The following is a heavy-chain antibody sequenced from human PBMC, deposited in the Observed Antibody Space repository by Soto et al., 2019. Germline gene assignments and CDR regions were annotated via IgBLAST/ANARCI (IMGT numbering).Heavy chain of an antibody. CDR1: GGSISSSSYY. Sequence: QLQLQESGPGLVKPSETLSLTCTVSGGSISSSSYYWGWIRQPPGKGLEWIGSTYYSGSTYYNPSLKSRVTISVDTSKNQFSLKLSSVTAADTAVYYCARQDIVVVPAACWFDPWGQGTLVTVSS. V-gene: IGHV4-39*01. D-gene: IGHD2-2*01. J-gene: IGHJ5*02. CDR2: TYYSGST. CDR3: ARQDIVVVPAACWFDP.